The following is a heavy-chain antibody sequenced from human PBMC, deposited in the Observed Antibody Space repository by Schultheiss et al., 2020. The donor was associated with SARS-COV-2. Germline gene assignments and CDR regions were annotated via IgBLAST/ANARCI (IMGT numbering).Heavy chain of an antibody. Sequence: SETLSLTCTVSGYSISSGYYWGWIRQPPGKGLEWIGEINHSGSTNYNPSLKSRVTISVDKSKNQFSLKLSSVTAADTAVYYCARDRREYYYYMDVWGKGTTVTVSS. CDR2: INHSGST. CDR3: ARDRREYYYYMDV. V-gene: IGHV4-38-2*02. J-gene: IGHJ6*03. CDR1: GYSISSGYY.